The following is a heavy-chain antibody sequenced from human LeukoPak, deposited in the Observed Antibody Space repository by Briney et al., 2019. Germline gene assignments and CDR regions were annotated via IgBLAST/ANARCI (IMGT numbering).Heavy chain of an antibody. CDR1: GCTFTSYD. CDR2: MNPTSGNT. D-gene: IGHD5-18*01. Sequence: GASVKVSCKAAGCTFTSYDINWVRQAPGQGLEWMGWMNPTSGNTGYAQKFQGRVTMTRDASIATAYMELSSLTSEDTALYYCTRMRGYTYGYWYLDLWGRGTPVTVSS. V-gene: IGHV1-8*01. CDR3: TRMRGYTYGYWYLDL. J-gene: IGHJ2*01.